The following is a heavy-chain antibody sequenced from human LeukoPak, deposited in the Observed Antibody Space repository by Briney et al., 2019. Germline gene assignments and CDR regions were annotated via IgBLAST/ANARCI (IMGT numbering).Heavy chain of an antibody. D-gene: IGHD2-2*01. CDR2: INPSGGST. Sequence: ASVKVSCKASGYTFTSYYMHWVRQAPGQGLEWMGIINPSGGSTSYAQKFQSRVTMTRDTSTSTVYMELSSLRPEDTAVYYCARTSLGTIYYYYMDVWGKGTTVTVSS. V-gene: IGHV1-46*01. J-gene: IGHJ6*03. CDR3: ARTSLGTIYYYYMDV. CDR1: GYTFTSYY.